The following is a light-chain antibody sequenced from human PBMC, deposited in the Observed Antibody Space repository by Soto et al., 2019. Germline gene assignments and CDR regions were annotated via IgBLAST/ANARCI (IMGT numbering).Light chain of an antibody. J-gene: IGKJ1*01. CDR2: DSS. CDR3: QQYGRPPKT. CDR1: QSISTSHY. Sequence: ETVLTQSPATLSLSPGERGTLSCRASQSISTSHYVAWYQQKPGQAPRLLIYDSSTRATGIPDRFSGSGSGTDFILTISSLEPEDSAVYICQQYGRPPKTFGLGSKVEIK. V-gene: IGKV3-20*01.